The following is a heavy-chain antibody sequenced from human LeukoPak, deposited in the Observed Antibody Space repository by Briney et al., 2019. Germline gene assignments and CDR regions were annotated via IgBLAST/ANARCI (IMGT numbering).Heavy chain of an antibody. D-gene: IGHD6-19*01. J-gene: IGHJ4*02. V-gene: IGHV3-74*01. CDR3: AKRRMAVAGTDFDY. CDR1: GFTFSSYW. CDR2: INSDGSRT. Sequence: GGSLRLSCAASGFTFSSYWMHWVRQAPGKGLVWVSRINSDGSRTTYADSVKGRFTISRDNAKNTLHLQMNSLRAEDTAVYYCAKRRMAVAGTDFDYWGQGTLVTVSS.